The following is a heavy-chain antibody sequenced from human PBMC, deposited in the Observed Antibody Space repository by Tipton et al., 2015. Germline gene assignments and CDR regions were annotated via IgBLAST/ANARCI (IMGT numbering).Heavy chain of an antibody. J-gene: IGHJ6*02. Sequence: TLSLTCTVSGGSVNSANYYWSWIRQPPGKGLEWIGYISYSGSTHYNPSLKRRVTISLDTSKNQFSLTLNSVTAADTAVYYCARELEHNMDVWAQGPAVNVSS. CDR3: ARELEHNMDV. D-gene: IGHD5-24*01. V-gene: IGHV4-61*01. CDR1: GGSVNSANYY. CDR2: ISYSGST.